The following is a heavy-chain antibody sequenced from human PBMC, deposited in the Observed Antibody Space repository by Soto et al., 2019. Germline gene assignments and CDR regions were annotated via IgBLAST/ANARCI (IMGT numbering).Heavy chain of an antibody. J-gene: IGHJ4*02. CDR1: GGSISSSGHS. D-gene: IGHD2-15*01. CDR2: IYYSGRT. CDR3: ANVSPSGRYFDY. Sequence: QLQLQESGPGLVKPSETLSLTCTVSGGSISSSGHSWGWIRQPPGMGLEWIGNIYYSGRTYYNASLKSRVTISVDTSKNQFSLKLSSVTAADTAVYYCANVSPSGRYFDYWAQGTLVTVSS. V-gene: IGHV4-39*01.